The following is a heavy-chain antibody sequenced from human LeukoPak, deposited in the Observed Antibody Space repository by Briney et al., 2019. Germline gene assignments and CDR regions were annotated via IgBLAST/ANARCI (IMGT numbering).Heavy chain of an antibody. D-gene: IGHD5-12*01. V-gene: IGHV3-21*01. Sequence: GRSLRPSCAASGFTFSTYSMNWVRQAPGKGLEWVSSISGSSSYTFYADSVRGRFTISRDNAKNSLYLQMNSLRAEDTAVYYCARGTTGGYSPSHWGQGTLVTVSS. J-gene: IGHJ4*02. CDR3: ARGTTGGYSPSH. CDR2: ISGSSSYT. CDR1: GFTFSTYS.